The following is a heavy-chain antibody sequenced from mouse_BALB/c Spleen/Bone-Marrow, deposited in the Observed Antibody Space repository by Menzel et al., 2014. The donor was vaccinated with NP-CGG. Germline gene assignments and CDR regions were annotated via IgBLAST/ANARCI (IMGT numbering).Heavy chain of an antibody. D-gene: IGHD1-1*01. CDR1: GSIFSSYW. Sequence: QVQLQQSGAELLKTGASVQISSTATGSIFSSYWIELVKQWPGHGLEWIGVILLGSGSTNYNEKFKGKATFTADPSSNTANMQLSSLTSEDSAVYYCARGIDYWSMDYWGQGTSGTVSS. V-gene: IGHV1-9*01. J-gene: IGHJ4*01. CDR2: ILLGSGST. CDR3: ARGIDYWSMDY.